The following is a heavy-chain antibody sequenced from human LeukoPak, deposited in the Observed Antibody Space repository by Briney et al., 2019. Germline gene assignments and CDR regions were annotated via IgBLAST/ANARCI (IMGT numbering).Heavy chain of an antibody. Sequence: GGSLGLSCAASGFTFSNYWMHWVRQAPGKGLVWVSRINSDGSSTTSADSVKGRFTISRDNAKNTLYLQMNSLRAEDTAVYYCAKGGATVIDYWGQGTLVTVSS. V-gene: IGHV3-74*01. D-gene: IGHD4-17*01. CDR2: INSDGSST. CDR3: AKGGATVIDY. J-gene: IGHJ4*02. CDR1: GFTFSNYW.